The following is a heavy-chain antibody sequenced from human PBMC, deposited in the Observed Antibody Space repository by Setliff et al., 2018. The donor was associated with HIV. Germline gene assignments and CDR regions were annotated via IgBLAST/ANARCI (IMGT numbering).Heavy chain of an antibody. V-gene: IGHV1-2*02. J-gene: IGHJ3*02. CDR3: ARGAYYYDSSGYPRDPFDI. CDR2: INPNSGGT. D-gene: IGHD3-22*01. Sequence: ASVKVSCKASDYTFTGYFLNWVRQAPGQGLEWMGWINPNSGGTNYAQKFQGRVTMNRDTSISTAYMELSRLRSDDTAVYYCARGAYYYDSSGYPRDPFDIWGQGTMVTVSS. CDR1: DYTFTGYF.